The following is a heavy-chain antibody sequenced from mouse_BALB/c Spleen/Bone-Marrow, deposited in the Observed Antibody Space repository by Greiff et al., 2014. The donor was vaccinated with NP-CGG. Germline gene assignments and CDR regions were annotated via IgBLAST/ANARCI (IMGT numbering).Heavy chain of an antibody. CDR3: ARDGDYRYAWFAY. CDR2: ISDAGSYT. V-gene: IGHV5-4*02. Sequence: EVQGVESGGGLVKPGGSLKLSCAASGFTFSDYYMYWVRQTPEKGLEWVATISDAGSYTYYPDSVKGRFTISRDNAKNNLYLQMISLKSEDTAMYYCARDGDYRYAWFAYWGQGTLVTVST. CDR1: GFTFSDYY. D-gene: IGHD2-14*01. J-gene: IGHJ3*01.